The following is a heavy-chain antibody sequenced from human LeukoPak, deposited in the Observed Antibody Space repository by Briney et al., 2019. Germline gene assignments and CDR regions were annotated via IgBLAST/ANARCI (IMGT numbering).Heavy chain of an antibody. CDR2: VDADGSTT. J-gene: IGHJ5*02. CDR3: ARGFDGYPFGWWFDP. V-gene: IGHV3-74*01. D-gene: IGHD5-24*01. Sequence: PGGSLRLSCVVSGFTFTTYWRHWVRQAPGKGLVWVSRVDADGSTTIYADSVKGRFTISRDNGINTVYLQMNSLRAEDTAVYYCARGFDGYPFGWWFDPWGQGTLVTVSS. CDR1: GFTFTTYW.